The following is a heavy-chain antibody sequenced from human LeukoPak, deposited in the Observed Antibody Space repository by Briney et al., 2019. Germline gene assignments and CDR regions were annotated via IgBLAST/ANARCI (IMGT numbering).Heavy chain of an antibody. J-gene: IGHJ4*02. CDR3: ARYVVYGSGKYYFDY. D-gene: IGHD3-10*01. V-gene: IGHV4-39*01. CDR1: GGCVSSTTYF. CDR2: INYSGST. Sequence: SETLSLTCTVSGGCVSSTTYFWSWIRQPPGRGLEWIASINYSGSTYYNPSLKSRVTISVDTSENQFSLKLSSVTAADTAEYYCARYVVYGSGKYYFDYWGQGTLVTVSS.